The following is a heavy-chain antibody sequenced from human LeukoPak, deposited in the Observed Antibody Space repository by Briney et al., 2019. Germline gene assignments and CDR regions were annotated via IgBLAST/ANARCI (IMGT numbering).Heavy chain of an antibody. CDR2: IRSKAYGGTT. V-gene: IGHV3-49*04. Sequence: GGSLRLSCTASGFTLGDYAMSWVRQAPGKGLEWVGFIRSKAYGGTTEYAASVKGRFTISRDDSKSIAYLQMNSLKTEDTAVYYCTRVDLEGVLLWFGELRGAFDIWGQGTMVTVSS. CDR1: GFTLGDYA. J-gene: IGHJ3*02. CDR3: TRVDLEGVLLWFGELRGAFDI. D-gene: IGHD3-10*01.